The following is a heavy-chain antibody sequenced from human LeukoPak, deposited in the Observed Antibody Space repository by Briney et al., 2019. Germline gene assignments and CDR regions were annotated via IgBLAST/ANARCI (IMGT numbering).Heavy chain of an antibody. J-gene: IGHJ4*02. CDR3: ARDVDYFDY. V-gene: IGHV4-61*02. CDR2: IYTSGST. CDR1: GGFISSGSYY. D-gene: IGHD5-12*01. Sequence: SETLSLTCTVSGGFISSGSYYWSWIRQPAGKGLEWIGRIYTSGSTNYNPSLKSRVTISVDTSKNQFSLKLSSVTAADTAVYYCARDVDYFDYWGQGTLVTVSS.